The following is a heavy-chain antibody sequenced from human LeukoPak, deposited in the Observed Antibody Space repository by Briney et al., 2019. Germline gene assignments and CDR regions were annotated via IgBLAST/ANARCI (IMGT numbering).Heavy chain of an antibody. CDR1: GFTLSSYW. CDR2: IKQEGRQK. Sequence: GGSLRLSGAASGFTLSSYWMSWVRQAPGKRVEGLANIKQEGRQKYYVDSVKGRFTISRDNAKNPLYLQMNSLRAEDTAVYYCARGLNYYGSGSYVWAYYYYYMDVWGKGTTVTVSS. V-gene: IGHV3-7*01. J-gene: IGHJ6*03. CDR3: ARGLNYYGSGSYVWAYYYYYMDV. D-gene: IGHD3-10*01.